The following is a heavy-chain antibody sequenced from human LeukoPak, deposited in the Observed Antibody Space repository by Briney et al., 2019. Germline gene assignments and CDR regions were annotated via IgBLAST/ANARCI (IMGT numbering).Heavy chain of an antibody. J-gene: IGHJ4*02. CDR1: GFIFSSYP. Sequence: GTSLRLSCAASGFIFSSYPMHWLRQAPGKGLEWVSAISGSGGSTYYADSVKGRFTISRDNSKNTLYLQMNSLRAEDTAVYYCAKPHPEIAVAGTGSHPDYWGQGTLVTVSS. CDR3: AKPHPEIAVAGTGSHPDY. CDR2: ISGSGGST. D-gene: IGHD6-19*01. V-gene: IGHV3-23*01.